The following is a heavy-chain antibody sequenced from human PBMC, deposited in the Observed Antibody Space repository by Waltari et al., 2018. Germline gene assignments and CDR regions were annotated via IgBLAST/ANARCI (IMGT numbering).Heavy chain of an antibody. D-gene: IGHD3-9*01. CDR2: IIPIFGTA. CDR3: ARVRYYYDILTGYQHYYFDY. Sequence: QVQLVQSGAEVKKPGSSVKVSCKASGGTFSSYAISWVRQAPGPGLGWMGGIIPIFGTANYAQKFQGRVTITADESTSTAYMELSSLRSEDTAVYYCARVRYYYDILTGYQHYYFDYWGQGTLVTVSS. CDR1: GGTFSSYA. J-gene: IGHJ4*02. V-gene: IGHV1-69*01.